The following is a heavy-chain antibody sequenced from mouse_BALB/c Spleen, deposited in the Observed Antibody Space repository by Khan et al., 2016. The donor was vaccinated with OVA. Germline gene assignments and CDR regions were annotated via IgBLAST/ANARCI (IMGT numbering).Heavy chain of an antibody. J-gene: IGHJ4*01. CDR2: INYSGST. V-gene: IGHV3-2*02. CDR3: ARDGSRYNYAMDY. D-gene: IGHD2-3*01. CDR1: GYSITSDYA. Sequence: EVKLLESGPGLVNPSQSLSLTCTVTGYSITSDYAWNWIRQFPGNKLEWMGYINYSGSTNYNPALKSRISITRDTSKIQFFLQLNSVTTEDTATYYCARDGSRYNYAMDYWGQGTSVTVSS.